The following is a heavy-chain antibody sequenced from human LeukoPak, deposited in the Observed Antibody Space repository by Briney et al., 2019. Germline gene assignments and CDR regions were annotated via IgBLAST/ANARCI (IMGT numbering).Heavy chain of an antibody. V-gene: IGHV4-59*01. Sequence: SETLSLTCTVSGGSISSYYWSRIRQPPGKGLEWIGYIYYSGSTNYNPSLKSRITISVDTSKNQFSLKLSSVTAADTAVYYCARVLQPKYGDYKRWAFDIWGQGTMVTVSS. J-gene: IGHJ3*02. CDR3: ARVLQPKYGDYKRWAFDI. CDR1: GGSISSYY. D-gene: IGHD4-17*01. CDR2: IYYSGST.